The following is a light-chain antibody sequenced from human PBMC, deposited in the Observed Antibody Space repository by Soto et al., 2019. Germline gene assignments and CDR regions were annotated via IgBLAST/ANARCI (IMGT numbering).Light chain of an antibody. CDR1: HSLLRSNGYNY. J-gene: IGKJ1*01. CDR2: LGS. CDR3: MQPLQSWT. Sequence: VMTQSPLSLAVTPGEPAYISCRSSHSLLRSNGYNYLDVYLQKPGESPQLLIYLGSNRASGVPDRFSGSGSGTDFTLKISRVEAEDVGVYYCMQPLQSWTFGQGTKVDIK. V-gene: IGKV2-28*01.